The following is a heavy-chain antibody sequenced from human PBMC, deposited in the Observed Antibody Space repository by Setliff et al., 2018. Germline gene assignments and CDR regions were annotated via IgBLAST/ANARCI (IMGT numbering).Heavy chain of an antibody. CDR1: GYGFSTYG. J-gene: IGHJ4*02. CDR3: ARLVRYCTRTSCQRTPGAEY. CDR2: VSDNNGNT. Sequence: ASVKVSCKASGYGFSTYGISWVRQAPGQGLEWMAWVSDNNGNTNYAKSFQGRVTMNTDTSTSTAYMELGSLTSDDTAVYYCARLVRYCTRTSCQRTPGAEYWGQGTLVTVSS. D-gene: IGHD2-2*01. V-gene: IGHV1-18*01.